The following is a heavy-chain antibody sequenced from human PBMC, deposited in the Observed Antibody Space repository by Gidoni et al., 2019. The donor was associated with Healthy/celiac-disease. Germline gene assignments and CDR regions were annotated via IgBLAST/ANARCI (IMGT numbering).Heavy chain of an antibody. V-gene: IGHV4-31*03. CDR1: GGSISSGGYY. CDR2: IYYSGST. D-gene: IGHD6-6*01. J-gene: IGHJ4*02. Sequence: QVQLQESGPGLVKPSQTLSLTCTVSGGSISSGGYYWNWLRQHPGKGLEWIGYIYYSGSTYYNPSLKSRVTISVDTSKNQFSLKLSSVTAADTAVYYCARDWDSSCNKRAGCWGQGTLVTVSS. CDR3: ARDWDSSCNKRAGC.